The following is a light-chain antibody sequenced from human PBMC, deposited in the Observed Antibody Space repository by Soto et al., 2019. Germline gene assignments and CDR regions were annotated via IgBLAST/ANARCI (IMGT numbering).Light chain of an antibody. CDR3: QQYNNLPLT. J-gene: IGKJ4*01. Sequence: EIVMTQSPATLSVSPGERATLSCRASQSVSSNLAWYQQKPGQAPRLLIYGESTRATGIPARFSGSGSGTEFTLTISSLQSEDFAVYYCQQYNNLPLTLGGGTKVEIK. V-gene: IGKV3-15*01. CDR1: QSVSSN. CDR2: GES.